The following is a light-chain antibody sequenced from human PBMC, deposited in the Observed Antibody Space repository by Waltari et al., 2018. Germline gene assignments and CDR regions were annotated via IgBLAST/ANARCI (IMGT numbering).Light chain of an antibody. CDR2: GAS. CDR1: QSVSSN. CDR3: QQYNNSGYT. Sequence: EIVMTQSPATLSVSPGERATLSCRASQSVSSNLAWYQQKPGPAPRLLIYGASTRATGIPARFSGSGSGTEFTLTISSLQSEDFAVYYCQQYNNSGYTFGQGTKLEIK. V-gene: IGKV3-15*01. J-gene: IGKJ2*01.